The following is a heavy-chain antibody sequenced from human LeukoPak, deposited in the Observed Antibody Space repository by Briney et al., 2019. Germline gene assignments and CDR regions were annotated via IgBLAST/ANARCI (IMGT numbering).Heavy chain of an antibody. CDR1: GYTFTGYY. J-gene: IGHJ4*02. CDR2: INPNSGGT. V-gene: IGHV1-2*02. CDR3: ARDRETYYYGSGSYYVY. Sequence: ASVKVSCKASGYTFTGYYMHWVRQAPGQGLEWMGWINPNSGGTNYAQKFQGRVTMTRDTSISTAYMELSRLRSDDTAVYYCARDRETYYYGSGSYYVYWGQGTLVTVSS. D-gene: IGHD3-10*01.